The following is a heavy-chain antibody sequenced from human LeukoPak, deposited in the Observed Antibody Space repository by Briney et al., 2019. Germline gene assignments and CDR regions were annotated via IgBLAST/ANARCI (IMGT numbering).Heavy chain of an antibody. D-gene: IGHD6-19*01. CDR2: IYYSGTT. CDR1: GGSISSYY. CDR3: AREPVHSSGWLVPRATTSNWFDP. Sequence: SETLSLTCTVSGGSISSYYWSWIRQPPGKGLEWIGYIYYSGTTNYNPSLKSRVTISVDTSKNQFSLQLNSVTPEDTAVYYCAREPVHSSGWLVPRATTSNWFDPWGQGTLVTVSS. V-gene: IGHV4-59*12. J-gene: IGHJ5*02.